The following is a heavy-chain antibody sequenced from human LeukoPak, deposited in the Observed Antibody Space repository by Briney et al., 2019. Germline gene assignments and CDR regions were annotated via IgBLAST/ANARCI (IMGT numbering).Heavy chain of an antibody. CDR3: ARGGLAVTTARFYYYCYMDV. V-gene: IGHV4-34*01. Sequence: SETLCLTCAVYGGSFSGYYWSWIRQPPGKGLEWSGEINHSGSTNYNPSLKSRVTISVDTSKNQFSLKLSSVTAADTAVYYCARGGLAVTTARFYYYCYMDVWGKGTTVTVSS. D-gene: IGHD4-11*01. J-gene: IGHJ6*03. CDR1: GGSFSGYY. CDR2: INHSGST.